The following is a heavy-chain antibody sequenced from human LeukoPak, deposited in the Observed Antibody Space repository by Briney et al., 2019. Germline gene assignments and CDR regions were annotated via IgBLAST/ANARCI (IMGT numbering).Heavy chain of an antibody. J-gene: IGHJ6*02. Sequence: GGSLRLSCAASGFTFSSYGMHWVRQAPGKGLEWVAVISYDGSNKYYADSVKGRFTISRDNSKNTLYLQMNSLRDEDTAVYYCARDLHRSSGTYYYYYYGMDVRGQGTTVTVSS. CDR2: ISYDGSNK. CDR3: ARDLHRSSGTYYYYYYGMDV. V-gene: IGHV3-30*03. D-gene: IGHD6-13*01. CDR1: GFTFSSYG.